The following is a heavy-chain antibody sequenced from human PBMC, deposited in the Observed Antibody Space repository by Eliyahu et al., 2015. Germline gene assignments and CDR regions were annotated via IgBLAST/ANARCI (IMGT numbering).Heavy chain of an antibody. D-gene: IGHD3-16*01. J-gene: IGHJ4*02. Sequence: QVQLVESGGGVVQPGRSLRLSCAASGFXFSSYGMHWVRQAPGKGLEGVAVIWYDGSNKYYADSVKGRFTISRDNSKNTLYLQMNSLRAEDTAVYYCARDFYIWGSSCNYWGQGTLVTVSS. V-gene: IGHV3-33*01. CDR3: ARDFYIWGSSCNY. CDR1: GFXFSSYG. CDR2: IWYDGSNK.